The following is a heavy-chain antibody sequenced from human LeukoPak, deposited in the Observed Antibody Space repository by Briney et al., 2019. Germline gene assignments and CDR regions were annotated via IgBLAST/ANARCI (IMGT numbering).Heavy chain of an antibody. CDR2: INPHTGGT. Sequence: ASVKVSCKASGYTFTGYYMHWVRQAPGQGLEWMGWINPHTGGTNYAQKFQGRVTMTRDASISTAYMELSSLRSEDTAVYYCAREIWGFEYYFDYWGQGTLVTVSS. D-gene: IGHD7-27*01. J-gene: IGHJ4*02. CDR1: GYTFTGYY. V-gene: IGHV1-2*02. CDR3: AREIWGFEYYFDY.